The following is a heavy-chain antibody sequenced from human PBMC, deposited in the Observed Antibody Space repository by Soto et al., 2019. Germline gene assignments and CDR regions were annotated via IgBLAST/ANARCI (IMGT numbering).Heavy chain of an antibody. CDR3: ARDDLRYRQWPNWFDP. J-gene: IGHJ5*02. Sequence: SETLSLTCAVYGGSFSGYYWSWIRQPPGKGLEWIGEINHSGSTNYNPSLKSRVTISVDTSKNQFSLKLSSVTAADTAVYYCARDDLRYRQWPNWFDPWGQGTLVTVSS. V-gene: IGHV4-34*01. CDR2: INHSGST. CDR1: GGSFSGYY. D-gene: IGHD6-19*01.